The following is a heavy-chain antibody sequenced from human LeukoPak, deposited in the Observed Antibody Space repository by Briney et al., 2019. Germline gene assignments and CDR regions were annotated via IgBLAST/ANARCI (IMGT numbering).Heavy chain of an antibody. Sequence: PSETLPLTCTVSGGSISSYYWSWIRQPPGKGLEWIGYIYYGGSTNYNPSLKSRVTISVDTSKNQFSLKLSSVTAADTAVYYCARSYSSSSLGYYYYYMDVWGKGTTVTVSS. D-gene: IGHD6-6*01. CDR2: IYYGGST. CDR1: GGSISSYY. V-gene: IGHV4-59*01. J-gene: IGHJ6*03. CDR3: ARSYSSSSLGYYYYYMDV.